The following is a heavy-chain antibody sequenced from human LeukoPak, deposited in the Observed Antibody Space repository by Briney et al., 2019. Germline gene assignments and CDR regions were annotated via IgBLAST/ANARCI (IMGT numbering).Heavy chain of an antibody. J-gene: IGHJ4*02. V-gene: IGHV4-59*01. CDR3: ADGIRYCSGGYCYLFDY. Sequence: SETQSITCTASGGAISSYYRSWIRQPPGQGLEWNGYIYYSVSTDYNPSLKSRVTISVDTSKTQFSLKLNSVTAADTVFFHAADGIRYCSGGYCYLFDYWGQGTLVTVSS. D-gene: IGHD2-15*01. CDR2: IYYSVST. CDR1: GGAISSYY.